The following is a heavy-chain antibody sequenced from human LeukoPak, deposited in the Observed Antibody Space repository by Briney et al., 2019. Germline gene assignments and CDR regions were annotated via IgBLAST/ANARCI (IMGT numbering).Heavy chain of an antibody. CDR3: ARIDVGSSSWYPPFDY. CDR1: GFTFSSYS. J-gene: IGHJ4*02. Sequence: PGGSLRLSCAASGFTFSSYSMNWVRQAPGKGLEWVSYISSSSTTIYYADSVKGRFTISRDNAKNSLYLQMNSLRAEDTAVYYCARIDVGSSSWYPPFDYWGQGTLVTVSS. V-gene: IGHV3-48*01. D-gene: IGHD6-13*01. CDR2: ISSSSTTI.